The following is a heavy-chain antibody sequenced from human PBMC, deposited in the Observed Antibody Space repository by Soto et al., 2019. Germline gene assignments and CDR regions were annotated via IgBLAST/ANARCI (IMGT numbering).Heavy chain of an antibody. V-gene: IGHV4-59*07. D-gene: IGHD3-22*01. Sequence: SDTPSLSCTVCGGSISSYYWCWIRQPPGKGLEWIGYIYYSGSTNYNPSLKSRVTISVDTSKNQFSLKLSSVTAADTAVYYCARGYYDSSGYRDDYWGQGTLVTVSS. CDR3: ARGYYDSSGYRDDY. CDR2: IYYSGST. J-gene: IGHJ4*02. CDR1: GGSISSYY.